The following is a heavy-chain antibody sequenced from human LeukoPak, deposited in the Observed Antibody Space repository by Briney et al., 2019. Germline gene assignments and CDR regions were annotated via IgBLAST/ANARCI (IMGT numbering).Heavy chain of an antibody. CDR1: GFTFSGSA. CDR3: AKDLSRAVAADWFDP. CDR2: IRSKANSYAT. D-gene: IGHD6-19*01. V-gene: IGHV3-73*01. J-gene: IGHJ5*02. Sequence: GGSLRLSCAASGFTFSGSAMHWVRQASGKGLEWVGRIRSKANSYATAYAASVKGRFTISRDDSKNTAYLQMTNLRAADTAVYYCAKDLSRAVAADWFDPWDQGSLVTVSS.